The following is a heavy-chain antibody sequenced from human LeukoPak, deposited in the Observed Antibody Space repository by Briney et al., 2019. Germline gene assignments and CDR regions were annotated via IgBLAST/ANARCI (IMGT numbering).Heavy chain of an antibody. CDR1: GYTFTSYG. V-gene: IGHV1-18*01. J-gene: IGHJ4*02. CDR3: AISQGSYYDTSGYLGGDY. D-gene: IGHD3-22*01. Sequence: ASVKVSCKASGYTFTSYGISWVRQAPGQGPEWMGWIAVYNGDTKFLQKFQGRVTLTTDASTSTAYMELESLRSDDTAVYYCAISQGSYYDTSGYLGGDYWGQGTLVTVSS. CDR2: IAVYNGDT.